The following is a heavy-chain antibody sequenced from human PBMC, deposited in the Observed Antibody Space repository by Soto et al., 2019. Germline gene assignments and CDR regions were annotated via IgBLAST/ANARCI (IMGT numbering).Heavy chain of an antibody. Sequence: ASVKVSCKASGYTFTSYGISWVRQAPGQGLEWMGWISAYNGNTNYAQKLQGRVTMTTDTSTSTAYMELRSLRSDDTAVYYCARDPHCSSTSCYGMGTPQAHPDNWFDPWGQGTLVTVSS. CDR3: ARDPHCSSTSCYGMGTPQAHPDNWFDP. D-gene: IGHD2-2*01. CDR2: ISAYNGNT. V-gene: IGHV1-18*01. CDR1: GYTFTSYG. J-gene: IGHJ5*02.